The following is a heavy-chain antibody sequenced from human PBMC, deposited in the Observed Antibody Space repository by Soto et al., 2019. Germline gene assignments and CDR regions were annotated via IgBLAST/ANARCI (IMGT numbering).Heavy chain of an antibody. Sequence: TSETLSLTCAVSGGSISSSNWWRWVRQPPGKRLEWMGEIYHCGSTNYNPSLKSRRTISVDKSKNHFSLILSSESAADTAVYYCASDGGIAAASPYDPYYYYGMDVWGQGTTVTVSS. D-gene: IGHD6-13*01. CDR1: GGSISSSNW. V-gene: IGHV4-4*02. CDR2: IYHCGST. CDR3: ASDGGIAAASPYDPYYYYGMDV. J-gene: IGHJ6*02.